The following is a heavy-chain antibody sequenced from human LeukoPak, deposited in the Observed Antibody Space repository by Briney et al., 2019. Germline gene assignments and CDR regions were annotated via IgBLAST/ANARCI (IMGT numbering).Heavy chain of an antibody. V-gene: IGHV1-24*01. CDR3: ATVLGPRGYFDY. J-gene: IGHJ4*02. CDR2: FDPEDGET. Sequence: ASVKVSCKVSGYTLTELSMHWVRQAPGKGLEWMGGFDPEDGETIYAQKFQGRVTMTEDTSTDTAYMELCSLRSEDTAVYYCATVLGPRGYFDYWGQGTLVTVSS. CDR1: GYTLTELS. D-gene: IGHD1-26*01.